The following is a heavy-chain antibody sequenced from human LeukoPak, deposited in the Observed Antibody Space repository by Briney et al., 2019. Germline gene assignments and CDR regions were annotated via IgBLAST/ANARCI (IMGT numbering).Heavy chain of an antibody. CDR2: IIPILGIA. CDR3: AGSSGSGWWFDP. J-gene: IGHJ5*02. Sequence: SVKLSCKASGGTFSSYAISWVRQAPRQGHEWMGRIIPILGIANYAQKFQGRVTITADKATSTAYMELSSLRSEDTAVYYCAGSSGSGWWFDPWGQGTLVTVSS. D-gene: IGHD6-19*01. CDR1: GGTFSSYA. V-gene: IGHV1-69*04.